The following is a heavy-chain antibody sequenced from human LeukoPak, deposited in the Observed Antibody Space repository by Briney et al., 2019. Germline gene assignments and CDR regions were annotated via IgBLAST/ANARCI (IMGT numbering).Heavy chain of an antibody. Sequence: ASVKVSCKASGGTFSSYAISWVRQAPGQGLEWMGGIIPIFGTASYAQKFQGRVTMTRDMSTSTVYMELSSLRSEDTAVYYCARGAGHIDAFDIWGQGTMVTVSS. J-gene: IGHJ3*02. CDR2: IIPIFGTA. CDR3: ARGAGHIDAFDI. CDR1: GGTFSSYA. V-gene: IGHV1-69*05.